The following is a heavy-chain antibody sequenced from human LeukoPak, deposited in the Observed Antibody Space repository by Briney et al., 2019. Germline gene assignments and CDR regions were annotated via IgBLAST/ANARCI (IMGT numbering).Heavy chain of an antibody. CDR3: ARDLDRLLGY. J-gene: IGHJ4*02. V-gene: IGHV3-21*01. CDR2: ISSSSSYI. CDR1: GFTFSSYS. Sequence: GGPLRLSCAASGFTFSSYSMNWVRQAPGKGLEWVSSISSSSSYIYYADSVKGRFTISRDNAKNSLYLQMNSLRAEDTAVYYCARDLDRLLGYWGQGTLVTVSS. D-gene: IGHD3-16*01.